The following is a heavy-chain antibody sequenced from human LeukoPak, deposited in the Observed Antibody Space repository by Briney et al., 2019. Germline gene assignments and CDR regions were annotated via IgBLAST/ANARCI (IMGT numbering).Heavy chain of an antibody. J-gene: IGHJ4*02. D-gene: IGHD6-19*01. Sequence: PGGSLRLSCAASGFTFSSYAMSWVRQAPGKGLEWVSGISGSGGSTYYADSVKGRFTISRDNSKNTLYLQMNSLRAEDTAVYYCAKSSGWYLGPFDYWGQGTLVTVSS. CDR1: GFTFSSYA. CDR3: AKSSGWYLGPFDY. V-gene: IGHV3-23*01. CDR2: ISGSGGST.